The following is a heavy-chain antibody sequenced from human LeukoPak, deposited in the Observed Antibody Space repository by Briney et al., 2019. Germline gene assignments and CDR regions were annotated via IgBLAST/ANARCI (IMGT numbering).Heavy chain of an antibody. CDR2: IYPGDSDT. Sequence: GESLKISCKGSGYSFTSYWIGWVRQMPGKGLEWMGIIYPGDSDTRYSPSFQGQVTISADKSISTAYLQWSSLKASDTAMYYCARRAILTGYYPDAFDIWGQGTMVTVSS. CDR1: GYSFTSYW. V-gene: IGHV5-51*01. J-gene: IGHJ3*02. D-gene: IGHD3-9*01. CDR3: ARRAILTGYYPDAFDI.